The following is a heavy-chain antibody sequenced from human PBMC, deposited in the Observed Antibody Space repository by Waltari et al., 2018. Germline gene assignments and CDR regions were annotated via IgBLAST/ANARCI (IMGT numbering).Heavy chain of an antibody. Sequence: VQLGESGGGLVQTGGSLRLTCEAAGFTFSTNWMCWVRQVPGKGLVWVSTITSDGSRTRYADSVKGRFTVSRDNAKNTLYLQMNSLRAEDTAVYYCASHRPGGYGMDVWGHGTTVTVSS. CDR1: GFTFSTNW. CDR2: ITSDGSRT. CDR3: ASHRPGGYGMDV. V-gene: IGHV3-74*01. D-gene: IGHD2-15*01. J-gene: IGHJ6*02.